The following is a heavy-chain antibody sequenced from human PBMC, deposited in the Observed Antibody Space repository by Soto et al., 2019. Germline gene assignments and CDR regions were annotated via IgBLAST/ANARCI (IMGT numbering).Heavy chain of an antibody. J-gene: IGHJ5*02. CDR1: GFTFSSYG. Sequence: PGGSLRLSCAASGFTFSSYGMHWVRQAPGKGLEWVAVISYDGSNKYYADSVKGRFTTSRDNSKNTLYLQMNSLRAEDTAVYYCAKDRFLSSGWFVALDPWGQGTLVTVSS. CDR3: AKDRFLSSGWFVALDP. CDR2: ISYDGSNK. D-gene: IGHD6-19*01. V-gene: IGHV3-30*18.